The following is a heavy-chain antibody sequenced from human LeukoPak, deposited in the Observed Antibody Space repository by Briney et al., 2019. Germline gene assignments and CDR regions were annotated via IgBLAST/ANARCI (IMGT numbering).Heavy chain of an antibody. J-gene: IGHJ4*02. CDR1: GFSFSNYE. Sequence: PGGSLRLSCAASGFSFSNYEMNWVRQAPGRGLEWLSYISGSGSTKYYADSVKGRFTISRDNAKRSLYLQMNSLGAGDTAVYFCASYIVGPTLDYWGQGTLVTVS. CDR3: ASYIVGPTLDY. V-gene: IGHV3-48*03. CDR2: ISGSGSTK. D-gene: IGHD1-26*01.